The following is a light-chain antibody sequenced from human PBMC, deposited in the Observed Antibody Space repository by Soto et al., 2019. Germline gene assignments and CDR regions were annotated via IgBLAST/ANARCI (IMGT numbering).Light chain of an antibody. J-gene: IGKJ2*01. V-gene: IGKV1-5*03. CDR1: QSISSC. Sequence: DMQMTQSPSTLSASVGDRVTSTCRASQSISSCLAWYQQKPGKAPKLLIYEASRLESGVPSRFSGRGSGTAFTLSISSLQPYDFATYYCQQYSSFSFTFGQGTKVEIK. CDR3: QQYSSFSFT. CDR2: EAS.